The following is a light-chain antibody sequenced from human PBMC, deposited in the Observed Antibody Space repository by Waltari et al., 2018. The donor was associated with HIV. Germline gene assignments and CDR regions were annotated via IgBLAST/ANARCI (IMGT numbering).Light chain of an antibody. V-gene: IGKV1-5*03. CDR2: KAS. CDR3: QQYNSFGT. CDR1: QNIGNL. J-gene: IGKJ1*01. Sequence: DIQMTQTPSTLSASVGDSVTITCRASQNIGNLLAWYQQKPGKAPKVLIYKASTLESGVPSRFSGSGSGTEFTLTVRSLRPDDFATYYCQQYNSFGTFGQGTKVELK.